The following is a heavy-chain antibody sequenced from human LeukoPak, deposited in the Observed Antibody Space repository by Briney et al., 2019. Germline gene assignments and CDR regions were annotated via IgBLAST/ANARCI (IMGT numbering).Heavy chain of an antibody. D-gene: IGHD2-15*01. J-gene: IGHJ4*02. CDR1: GFTFSNYW. CDR2: IKQDGSEK. CDR3: ATTQTVDS. V-gene: IGHV3-7*03. Sequence: GESLRLSCIASGFTFSNYWRSWVRQAPGKGLEWVANIKQDGSEKYYVDSVKGRFSISRDNAKSSLDLQMSNLRAEDTAVYYCATTQTVDSWGQGSLVTVSS.